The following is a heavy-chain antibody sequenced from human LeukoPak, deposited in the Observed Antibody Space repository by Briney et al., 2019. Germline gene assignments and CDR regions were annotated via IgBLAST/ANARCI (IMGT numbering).Heavy chain of an antibody. V-gene: IGHV4-59*01. J-gene: IGHJ4*02. CDR2: THYSGTG. D-gene: IGHD3-22*01. CDR3: ARVRFYDTTDYSTSYYLDY. Sequence: PSETLSLTCAVSGGPIIASYWSWIRQPPGKGLEWIGYTHYSGTGNYNPSLKSRVTISIDTSKNRFSLRLTSVTAADTAVYYCARVRFYDTTDYSTSYYLDYWGQGALVTVSS. CDR1: GGPIIASY.